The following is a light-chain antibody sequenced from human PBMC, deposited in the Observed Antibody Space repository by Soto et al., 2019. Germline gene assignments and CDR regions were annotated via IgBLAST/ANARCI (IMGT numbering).Light chain of an antibody. Sequence: DIQMTQSPSSVSASVGDRVTITCRASQDINSCLSWYQQKPGKAPKVLIYIASRLQPGVPSRFSGRGSGTDFSLTISNLQPEDFATYFCQQSKSFPRTFGGGTKVEIK. CDR3: QQSKSFPRT. J-gene: IGKJ4*01. CDR1: QDINSC. CDR2: IAS. V-gene: IGKV1-12*01.